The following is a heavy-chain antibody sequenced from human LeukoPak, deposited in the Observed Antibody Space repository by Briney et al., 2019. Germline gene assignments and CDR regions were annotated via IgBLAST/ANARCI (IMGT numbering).Heavy chain of an antibody. V-gene: IGHV4-39*01. Sequence: SETLSLICIVSGGSIRSNTNFWGWDSSNYWGWIRQPPGKGLEWIGSIHFSGTTYYSPSLQSRITISVDTSKNHFSLELTSVTATDTALYYCARQRDTASVGAFDIWGQGTMVTVSS. CDR1: GGSIRSNTNFWGWDSSNY. CDR3: ARQRDTASVGAFDI. D-gene: IGHD5-18*01. J-gene: IGHJ3*02. CDR2: IHFSGTT.